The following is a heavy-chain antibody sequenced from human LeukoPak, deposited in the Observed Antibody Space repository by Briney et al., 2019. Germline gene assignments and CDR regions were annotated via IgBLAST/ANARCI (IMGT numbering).Heavy chain of an antibody. V-gene: IGHV1-2*02. D-gene: IGHD3-10*01. CDR3: AREVGYLLGEYRSGF. J-gene: IGHJ4*02. Sequence: ASVKVSCKASGYSITGYYMHWVRQAPGQGLEWMGWINPDSGDTKYAQKFQGRVTMTRDTSISTAYMEVSRLRFDDTAMYYCAREVGYLLGEYRSGFWGPGTLVTVSS. CDR1: GYSITGYY. CDR2: INPDSGDT.